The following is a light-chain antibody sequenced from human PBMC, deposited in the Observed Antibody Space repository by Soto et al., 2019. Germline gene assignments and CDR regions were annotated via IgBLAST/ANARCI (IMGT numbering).Light chain of an antibody. J-gene: IGKJ1*01. CDR1: QTISTR. Sequence: DIQMTQSPSTLSASVGDRVTITCRASQTISTRLAWYQQKPGKVPKVLIYQASSLKSGVPSRFSGSGSGTEFTLTITSLQPDDVATYYCQQCNMYSLTFGEGTKVEIK. V-gene: IGKV1-5*03. CDR2: QAS. CDR3: QQCNMYSLT.